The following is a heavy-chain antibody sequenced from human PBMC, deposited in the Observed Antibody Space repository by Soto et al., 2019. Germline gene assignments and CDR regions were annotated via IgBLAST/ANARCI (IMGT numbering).Heavy chain of an antibody. CDR2: ISYDGSNK. J-gene: IGHJ4*02. CDR3: AKDGPDY. V-gene: IGHV3-30*18. CDR1: GFTFSSYC. Sequence: GGSLRLSCAASGFTFSSYCRHWVRQAPGKGLEWVAVISYDGSNKYYADSVKGRFTISRDNSKNTLYLQMNSLRAEDTAVYYCAKDGPDYWGQGTLVTAPQ.